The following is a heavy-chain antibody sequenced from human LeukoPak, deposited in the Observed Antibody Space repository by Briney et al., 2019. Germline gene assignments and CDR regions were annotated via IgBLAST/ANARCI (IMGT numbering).Heavy chain of an antibody. V-gene: IGHV4-59*02. CDR3: ARGGSKQWMVDDS. CDR2: IHYSVST. J-gene: IGHJ4*02. D-gene: IGHD6-19*01. Sequence: SETLSLTCTVSGGSASGSYWSWFRQPPGEGLGWIGYIHYSVSTNYNTSLKSRVTISVDTSKNQFSQKLSSVTAADTAIYYWARGGSKQWMVDDSWGQGTLVTVSS. CDR1: GGSASGSY.